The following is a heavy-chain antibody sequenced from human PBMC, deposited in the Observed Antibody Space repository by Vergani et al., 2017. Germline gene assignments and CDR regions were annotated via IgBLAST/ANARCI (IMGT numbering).Heavy chain of an antibody. V-gene: IGHV4-30-4*01. CDR3: DRAETYYYDSSGYYYFDY. Sequence: QVQLQESGPGLVKPSQTLSLTCTVSGGSISSGDYYWSWIRQPPGKGLEWIGYIYYSGSTYYNPSLKSRVTISVDTSKNQFSLKLSSVTAADTAVYYCDRAETYYYDSSGYYYFDYWGQGTLVTVSS. D-gene: IGHD3-22*01. J-gene: IGHJ4*02. CDR2: IYYSGST. CDR1: GGSISSGDYY.